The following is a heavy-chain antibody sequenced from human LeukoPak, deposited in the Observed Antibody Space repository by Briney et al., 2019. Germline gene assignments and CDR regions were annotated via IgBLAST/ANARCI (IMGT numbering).Heavy chain of an antibody. D-gene: IGHD2-2*01. CDR1: GFTFSSYS. Sequence: GGSLRLSCAASGFTFSSYSMNWVRQAPGKGLEWVSSISSSSSYIYYADSVKGRFTISGDNAKNSLYLQMNSLRAEDTAVYYCAAGEQVVPAVFDYWGQGTLVTVSS. CDR2: ISSSSSYI. J-gene: IGHJ4*02. V-gene: IGHV3-21*01. CDR3: AAGEQVVPAVFDY.